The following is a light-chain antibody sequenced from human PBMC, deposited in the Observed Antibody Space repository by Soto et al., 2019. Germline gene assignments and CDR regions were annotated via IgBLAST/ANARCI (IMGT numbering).Light chain of an antibody. CDR1: QSISSW. V-gene: IGKV1-5*03. CDR3: QHWST. Sequence: DIQMTQSPSTLSASVGDRVTITCRASQSISSWLAWYQQKPGKAPKLLIYKASSLESGVTSRFSGSGSGTEFTLTISSLQPDDFATYYCQHWSTFGQGTKLEIK. J-gene: IGKJ2*01. CDR2: KAS.